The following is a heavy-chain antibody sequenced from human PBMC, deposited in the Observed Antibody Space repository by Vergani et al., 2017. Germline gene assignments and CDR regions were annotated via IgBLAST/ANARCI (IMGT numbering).Heavy chain of an antibody. CDR2: INHSGST. CDR1: GGSFSGYY. D-gene: IGHD3-22*01. J-gene: IGHJ6*02. V-gene: IGHV4-34*01. Sequence: QVQLQQWGAGLLKPSETLSLTCAVYGGSFSGYYWSWIRQPPGKGLEWIGEINHSGSTNYNPSLKSRVTISVDTSKNQFSLKLSSVTAADTAVYYCARDTYYYDSSGYPNYGMDVWCQGTTVTVSS. CDR3: ARDTYYYDSSGYPNYGMDV.